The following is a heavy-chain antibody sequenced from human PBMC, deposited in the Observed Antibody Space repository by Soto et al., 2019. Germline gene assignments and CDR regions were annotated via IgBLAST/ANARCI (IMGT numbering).Heavy chain of an antibody. V-gene: IGHV4-39*01. CDR3: AITPNVLRFLEWSTNWFDP. CDR2: IYYSGST. Sequence: SETLSLTCTVSGGSISSSSYYWGWIRQPPGKGLEWIGSIYYSGSTYYNPSLKSRVTISVDTSKNQFALKLSSATAADTAVYYCAITPNVLRFLEWSTNWFDPWGQGTLVTVSS. D-gene: IGHD3-3*01. J-gene: IGHJ5*02. CDR1: GGSISSSSYY.